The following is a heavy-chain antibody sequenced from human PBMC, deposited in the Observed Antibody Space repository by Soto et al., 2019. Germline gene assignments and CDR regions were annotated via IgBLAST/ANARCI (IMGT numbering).Heavy chain of an antibody. Sequence: GGSLRLSCAASGFTFSGYWMSWVRQAPGKGLEWVANIRSGSSYIYYVDSVKGRFTISRDNAKNSLYLQMNSLRAEDTGVYYCARDLGIVAGENDCWGQGTLVTVSS. CDR2: IRSGSSYI. V-gene: IGHV3-21*05. J-gene: IGHJ4*02. CDR3: ARDLGIVAGENDC. CDR1: GFTFSGYW. D-gene: IGHD6-13*01.